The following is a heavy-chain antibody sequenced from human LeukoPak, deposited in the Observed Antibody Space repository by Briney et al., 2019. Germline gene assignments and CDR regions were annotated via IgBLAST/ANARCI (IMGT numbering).Heavy chain of an antibody. CDR1: GFTFSSYA. CDR3: ARDPGEYDRRGCDY. D-gene: IGHD3-22*01. V-gene: IGHV3-30-3*01. J-gene: IGHJ4*02. Sequence: QSGGSLRLSCAASGFTFSSYAMHWVRQAPGKGLEWVAVISYDGSNKYYADSVKGRFTISRDNSKNTLYLQMNSLRAEDTAVYYCARDPGEYDRRGCDYWGQGTLVTVSS. CDR2: ISYDGSNK.